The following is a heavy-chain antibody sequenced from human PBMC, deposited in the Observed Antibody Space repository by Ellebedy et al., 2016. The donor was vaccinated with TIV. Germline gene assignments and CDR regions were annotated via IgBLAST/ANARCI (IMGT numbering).Heavy chain of an antibody. J-gene: IGHJ5*02. Sequence: ASVKVSCKASGYTFTGYFVHWVRQAPGQGLEWMGWINSNSGGTNYEQKFQRRVSMTRDTAISTAYMALSSLKFDDTAIYYCARTRGSSSVELDPWGQGTLVTVSS. CDR2: INSNSGGT. D-gene: IGHD6-6*01. CDR1: GYTFTGYF. V-gene: IGHV1-2*02. CDR3: ARTRGSSSVELDP.